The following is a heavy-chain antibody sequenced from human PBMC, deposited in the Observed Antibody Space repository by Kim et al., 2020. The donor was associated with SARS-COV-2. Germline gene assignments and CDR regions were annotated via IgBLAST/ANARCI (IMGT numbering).Heavy chain of an antibody. V-gene: IGHV4-39*07. CDR2: IYYSGST. Sequence: SETLSLTCTVSGGSISSSSYYWGWIRQPPGKGLEWIGSIYYSGSTYYNPSLKSRVTISVDTSKNQFSLKLSSVTAADTAVYYCASREGQWLGTSDNWGQGTLVTVSS. J-gene: IGHJ4*02. D-gene: IGHD6-19*01. CDR3: ASREGQWLGTSDN. CDR1: GGSISSSSYY.